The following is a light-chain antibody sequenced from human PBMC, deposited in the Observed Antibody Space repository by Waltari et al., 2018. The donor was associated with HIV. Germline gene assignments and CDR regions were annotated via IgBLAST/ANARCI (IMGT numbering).Light chain of an antibody. Sequence: TQSPGTVSVSPGERATLSCRTSQSIGNNLVWYQMKPGQAPRLVIYDSSTRATGIPVRFSGSGSGTEFTLTISSLQSEDFAVYFCQQYNNWPRTFGQGTKVEI. CDR3: QQYNNWPRT. J-gene: IGKJ1*01. CDR1: QSIGNN. V-gene: IGKV3-15*01. CDR2: DSS.